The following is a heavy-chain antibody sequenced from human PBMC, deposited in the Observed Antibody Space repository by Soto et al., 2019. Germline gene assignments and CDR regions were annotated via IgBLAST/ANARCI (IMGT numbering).Heavy chain of an antibody. V-gene: IGHV3-23*01. CDR2: ISGSGGST. J-gene: IGHJ4*02. D-gene: IGHD3-22*01. Sequence: PGGSLRLSCAASGFTFSSYAMSWVRQAPGKGLEWVSAISGSGGSTYYADSVKGRFTISRDNSKNTLYLQMNSLRAEDTAVYYCAKDRLEHYYDSSGYYYRYWNYWGQGTLVTVSS. CDR3: AKDRLEHYYDSSGYYYRYWNY. CDR1: GFTFSSYA.